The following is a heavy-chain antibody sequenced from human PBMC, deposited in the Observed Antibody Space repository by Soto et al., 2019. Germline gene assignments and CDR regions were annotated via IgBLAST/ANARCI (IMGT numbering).Heavy chain of an antibody. V-gene: IGHV3-23*01. D-gene: IGHD6-13*01. Sequence: GGSLRLSCAASGFTFSSYAMHWVRQAPGKGLEWVSAISGTGSNTYYADSVKGRFTISRDNTKNTLYLQMNSLRAEDTAVYYCAKAGFSSSWSPTYFDYWGQGTLVTVSS. CDR3: AKAGFSSSWSPTYFDY. J-gene: IGHJ4*02. CDR1: GFTFSSYA. CDR2: ISGTGSNT.